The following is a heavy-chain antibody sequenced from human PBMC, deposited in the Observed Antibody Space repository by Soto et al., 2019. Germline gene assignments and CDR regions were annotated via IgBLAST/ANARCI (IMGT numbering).Heavy chain of an antibody. D-gene: IGHD4-17*01. CDR2: IYYSGST. V-gene: IGHV4-59*01. CDR1: GGSISTYY. J-gene: IGHJ4*02. CDR3: ARAYGDYVFDF. Sequence: SETLSLTFTVSGGSISTYYWSWIRQPPGKGLEWIGYIYYSGSTNYNPSLKSRVTISVDTSKNHFSLKLSSVTATDTAVYYCARAYGDYVFDFWGQGTLVTVS.